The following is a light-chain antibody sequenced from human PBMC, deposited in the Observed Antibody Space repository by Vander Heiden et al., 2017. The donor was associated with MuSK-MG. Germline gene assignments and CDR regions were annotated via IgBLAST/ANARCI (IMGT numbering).Light chain of an antibody. J-gene: IGKJ2*01. V-gene: IGKV1-39*01. CDR1: QSISRY. CDR3: QQRVSTPQT. CDR2: AAS. Sequence: DIQMTQSPSSLSTSVGNRVTITCRASQSISRYLNWYQQKPGKAPNLLIYAASSLESGVPSRFSGSGSGTDFTLTISRLQPEDFATYYCQQRVSTPQTFGQGTKMEIK.